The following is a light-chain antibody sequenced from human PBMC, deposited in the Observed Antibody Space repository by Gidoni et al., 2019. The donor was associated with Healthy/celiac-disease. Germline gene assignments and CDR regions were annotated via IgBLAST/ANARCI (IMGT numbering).Light chain of an antibody. Sequence: DIQMTQPPSSLSASVGDRVTITCRASQSISSYLNWYQQKPGKAPKLLNYAASSLQSGVPSRFSGSGSGTDFTLTISSLQPEDFATYYCQQSYSTPITFGQETRLEIK. CDR2: AAS. CDR3: QQSYSTPIT. J-gene: IGKJ5*01. V-gene: IGKV1-39*01. CDR1: QSISSY.